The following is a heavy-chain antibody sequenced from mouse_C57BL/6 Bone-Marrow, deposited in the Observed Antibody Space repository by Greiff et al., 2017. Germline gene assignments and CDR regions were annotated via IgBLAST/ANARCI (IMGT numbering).Heavy chain of an antibody. CDR3: TREGRDSSGYGFAY. CDR2: ISSGGDYI. Sequence: EVQVVESGEGLVKPGGSLKLSCAASGFTFSSYAMSWVRQTPEKRLEWVAYISSGGDYIYYADTVKGRFTISRDNARNTLYLQMSSLKSEDTAMYYCTREGRDSSGYGFAYWGQGTLVTVSA. CDR1: GFTFSSYA. V-gene: IGHV5-9-1*02. J-gene: IGHJ3*01. D-gene: IGHD3-2*02.